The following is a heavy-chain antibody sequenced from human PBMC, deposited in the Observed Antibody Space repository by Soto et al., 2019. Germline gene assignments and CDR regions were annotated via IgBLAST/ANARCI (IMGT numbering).Heavy chain of an antibody. CDR3: ARDPTPWDGSAYCDAFDM. CDR2: MKEDGGEE. V-gene: IGHV3-7*01. Sequence: EGQLVESGGGLVQPGGALRLSCAASGFTFSNYWMTWVRQAPGKGLEWVANMKEDGGEEYYADSVKGRFTISRDNAKNSLYLQMNSLRAEDTAVYYGARDPTPWDGSAYCDAFDMWGQGTKVTVSS. J-gene: IGHJ3*02. D-gene: IGHD6-19*01. CDR1: GFTFSNYW.